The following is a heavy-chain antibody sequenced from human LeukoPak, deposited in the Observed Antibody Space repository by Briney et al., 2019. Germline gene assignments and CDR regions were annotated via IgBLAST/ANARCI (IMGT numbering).Heavy chain of an antibody. V-gene: IGHV1-69*05. Sequence: SVKVSCKASGGTFSSYAISWVRQAAGQGLEWMGGIIPIFGTANYAQKFQGRVTITTDESTSTAYMELSSLRSEDTAVYYCARGPLGRGYSYGVYFDYWGQGTLVTVSS. CDR2: IIPIFGTA. CDR3: ARGPLGRGYSYGVYFDY. CDR1: GGTFSSYA. J-gene: IGHJ4*02. D-gene: IGHD5-18*01.